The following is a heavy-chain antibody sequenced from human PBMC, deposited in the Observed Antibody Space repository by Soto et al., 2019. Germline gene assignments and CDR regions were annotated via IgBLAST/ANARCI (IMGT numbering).Heavy chain of an antibody. J-gene: IGHJ5*01. CDR1: GYTFTASY. D-gene: IGHD3-22*01. V-gene: IGHV1-2*02. CDR3: ASPSGSGLSLRT. CDR2: IRPNCGDT. Sequence: QVHLVQSGAEVKKPGASVKVSCKASGYTFTASYMHWVRQAPGQGLEWLGWIRPNCGDTNYAQKFQHRVTLTRDTPISTAYMELTLRPADTPVYYCASPSGSGLSLRTWRQGSLVTVSS.